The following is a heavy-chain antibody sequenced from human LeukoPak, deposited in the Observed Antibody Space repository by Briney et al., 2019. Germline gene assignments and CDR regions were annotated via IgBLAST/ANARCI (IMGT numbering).Heavy chain of an antibody. CDR3: AKDGIMVVAATPVDY. CDR2: ISYDGSNK. J-gene: IGHJ4*02. V-gene: IGHV3-30*18. D-gene: IGHD2-15*01. Sequence: GRSLRLSCAASGFTFSGYGMHWVRQAPGKGLEWVAVISYDGSNKYYADSVKGRFTISRDNSKNTLYLQMNSLRAEDTAVYYCAKDGIMVVAATPVDYWGQGTLVTVSS. CDR1: GFTFSGYG.